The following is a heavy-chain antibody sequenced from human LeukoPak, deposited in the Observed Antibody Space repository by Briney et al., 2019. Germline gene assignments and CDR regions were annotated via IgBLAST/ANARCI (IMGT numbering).Heavy chain of an antibody. CDR2: IGASGGTT. V-gene: IGHV3-23*01. Sequence: GGSLRLSCSASRLSFSTYAMSWVRQAPGNGLEWVSAIGASGGTTFYADSAKGRFTISRDNSKNTLFLQMNSLRAEDTAVYYCAREVSVPSGGACGGACYWARPFDYWGQGTLVSVSS. CDR3: AREVSVPSGGACGGACYWARPFDY. D-gene: IGHD2-21*02. CDR1: RLSFSTYA. J-gene: IGHJ4*02.